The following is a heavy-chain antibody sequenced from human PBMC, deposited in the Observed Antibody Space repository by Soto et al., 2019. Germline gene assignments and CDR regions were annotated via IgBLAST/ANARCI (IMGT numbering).Heavy chain of an antibody. D-gene: IGHD1-1*01. Sequence: QVQLVQSGAEVKKPGASVKVSCKAAGYTFTSYDINWVRQATGQGLELMGWMNPNSGNTGYAQKFQGRFTMPRNTSISTDYMELSSLRSEDTAVYYCARGLTKTNQNYGMDVWGQGTTVTVSS. J-gene: IGHJ6*02. CDR2: MNPNSGNT. CDR1: GYTFTSYD. CDR3: ARGLTKTNQNYGMDV. V-gene: IGHV1-8*01.